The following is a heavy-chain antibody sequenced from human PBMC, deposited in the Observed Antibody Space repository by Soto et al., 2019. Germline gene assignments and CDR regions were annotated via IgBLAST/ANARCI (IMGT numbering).Heavy chain of an antibody. J-gene: IGHJ6*02. CDR1: GGTFSNHV. D-gene: IGHD3-3*01. Sequence: QVQLVQSGAEVKKPGSSVKVSCKASGGTFSNHVISWVRQAPGQGLEWMGGIINIFGTANYAQKFQGRVTITADESTSTAHMELRSLRSEDTAVYYCARGPYEFWSGYYRPDFHSGMDVWGQGTTVTVSS. CDR2: IINIFGTA. V-gene: IGHV1-69*12. CDR3: ARGPYEFWSGYYRPDFHSGMDV.